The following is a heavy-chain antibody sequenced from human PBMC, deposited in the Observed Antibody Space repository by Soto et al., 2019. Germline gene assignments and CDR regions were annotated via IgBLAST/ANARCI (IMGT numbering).Heavy chain of an antibody. CDR1: GGSISSYY. CDR3: ASQYYYDSSGPFDY. Sequence: QVQLQESGPGLVKPSETLSLTCTVSGGSISSYYWSWIRQPPGKGLEWIGYIYYSGSTNYNPSLKSRVTISVDTSKNQFSLKLSSVTAADTAVYYCASQYYYDSSGPFDYWGQGTLVTVSS. CDR2: IYYSGST. J-gene: IGHJ4*02. V-gene: IGHV4-59*01. D-gene: IGHD3-22*01.